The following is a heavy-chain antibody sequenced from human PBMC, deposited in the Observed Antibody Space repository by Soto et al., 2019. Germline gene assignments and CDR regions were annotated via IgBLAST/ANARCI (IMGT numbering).Heavy chain of an antibody. CDR3: ARDIEWCGVDTPQNPRHYYYYYYMDV. J-gene: IGHJ6*03. CDR2: ISSSGSTI. V-gene: IGHV3-11*01. Sequence: QVQLVESGGGLVKPGGSLRLFCAASGFTFSDYYMSWIRQAPGTGLEWVSYISSSGSTIYYADSVKGRFTISRDNAKNSLNLQMNSLRAEDTAVYYCARDIEWCGVDTPQNPRHYYYYYYMDVWGKGTTVTVSS. CDR1: GFTFSDYY. D-gene: IGHD3-10*01.